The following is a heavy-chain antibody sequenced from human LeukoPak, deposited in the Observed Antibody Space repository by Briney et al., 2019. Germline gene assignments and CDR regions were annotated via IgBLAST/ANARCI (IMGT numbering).Heavy chain of an antibody. CDR1: GGSISRYY. D-gene: IGHD6-13*01. CDR2: IDYSGTT. V-gene: IGHV4-59*01. CDR3: ARGLTTHAGTFDY. Sequence: SETLSLTCSVSGGSISRYYWSWIRQPPGKGLEWVGYIDYSGTTDYNPSLKSRATISVDTSKNQFSLRPNSVTAADTAGYYCARGLTTHAGTFDYWGQGTLVTVSS. J-gene: IGHJ4*02.